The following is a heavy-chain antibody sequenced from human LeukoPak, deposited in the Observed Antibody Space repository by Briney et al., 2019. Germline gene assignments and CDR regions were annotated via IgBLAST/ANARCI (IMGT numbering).Heavy chain of an antibody. CDR2: INNSGTTI. J-gene: IGHJ6*02. D-gene: IGHD3-10*01. CDR3: ARDPSITMVRGVYIYYYGMDV. CDR1: GFTFSDYY. Sequence: GGSLRLSCAASGFTFSDYYMSWIRQAPGKGLEWVSYINNSGTTIYYADSVKGRFTISRDNAKNSLYLQMNSLRAEDTAVYYCARDPSITMVRGVYIYYYGMDVWGQGTTVTVSS. V-gene: IGHV3-11*01.